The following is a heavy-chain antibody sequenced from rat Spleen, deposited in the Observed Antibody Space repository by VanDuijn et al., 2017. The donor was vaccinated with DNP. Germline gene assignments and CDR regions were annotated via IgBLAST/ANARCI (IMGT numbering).Heavy chain of an antibody. D-gene: IGHD1-4*01. Sequence: EVQLQESGPGLVKPSQSLSLTCSVTGYPITSNYWGWIRKFPGNKMEWIGHIRNSGSTTYTPSLKGRISITRDTSKNQFFLHLNAVTTEDTATYYCARELPGQEVMDAWGQGASVTVSS. CDR3: ARELPGQEVMDA. CDR1: GYPITSNY. CDR2: IRNSGST. J-gene: IGHJ4*01. V-gene: IGHV3-1*01.